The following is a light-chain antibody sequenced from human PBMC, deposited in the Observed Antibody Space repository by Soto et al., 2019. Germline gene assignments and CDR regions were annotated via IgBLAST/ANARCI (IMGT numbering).Light chain of an antibody. CDR1: QSVLYSTNNKNY. CDR3: QQYLNPPQH. V-gene: IGKV4-1*01. Sequence: DIVMTQSPDSLAVSLGERATINCRSSQSVLYSTNNKNYLAWYQQKPGQPPKLLIYWASTRESGVPDRFSASGSGTDFTLTISRLQAEDVAVYYCQQYLNPPQHFGQGTKVEIK. CDR2: WAS. J-gene: IGKJ1*01.